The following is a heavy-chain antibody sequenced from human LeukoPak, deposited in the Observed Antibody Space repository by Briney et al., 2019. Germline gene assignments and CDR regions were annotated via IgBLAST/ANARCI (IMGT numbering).Heavy chain of an antibody. Sequence: GGSLRLSCAASGFTLSSYAMSWVRQAPGKGLEWVSGINGSGGRTYYGDSVKGRFTISRDNSKNTLYLQMNSLRVEDTAVYYCAKGGPWFGPWGQGTLVTVSS. CDR3: AKGGPWFGP. D-gene: IGHD3-10*01. CDR1: GFTLSSYA. V-gene: IGHV3-23*01. J-gene: IGHJ5*02. CDR2: INGSGGRT.